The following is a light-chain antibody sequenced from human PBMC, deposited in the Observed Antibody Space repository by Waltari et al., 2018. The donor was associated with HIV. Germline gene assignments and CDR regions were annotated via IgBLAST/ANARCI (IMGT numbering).Light chain of an antibody. CDR2: RNN. J-gene: IGLJ2*01. CDR3: VVWDDTLRGVI. V-gene: IGLV1-47*01. Sequence: SVLTQPPSASGTPGQRVTISCSGTTSNIGSNSVFCYQHLPRTAPKLLIHRNNQRPSGVPDRFSGSTSGTSASLAISGLRSEDEAEYYCVVWDDTLRGVIFGGGTKVAVL. CDR1: TSNIGSNS.